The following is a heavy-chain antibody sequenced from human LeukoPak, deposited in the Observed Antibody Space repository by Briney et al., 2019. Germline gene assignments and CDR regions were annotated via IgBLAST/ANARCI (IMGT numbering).Heavy chain of an antibody. V-gene: IGHV4-59*01. J-gene: IGHJ4*02. Sequence: PSETLSLTCTVSGDSISSSYWSWIRQPPGKGLGWIGYIYYSGSTNYNPSLKSRVSISVDTSKNQFSLNLNSVTAADTAVYYCARVSPYSGSWYYCDYWGQGTLVTVSS. CDR1: GDSISSSY. D-gene: IGHD6-13*01. CDR3: ARVSPYSGSWYYCDY. CDR2: IYYSGST.